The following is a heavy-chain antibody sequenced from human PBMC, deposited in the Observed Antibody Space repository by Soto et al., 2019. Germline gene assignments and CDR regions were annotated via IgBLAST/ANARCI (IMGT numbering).Heavy chain of an antibody. Sequence: GGSLRLSCAASGFTFSSYAMSWVRQAPGKGLEWVSAISGSGGSTYYADSVKGRFTISRDNSKNTLYLQMNSLRAEDTAVYYCAKVWANIAVAPDYFDYWGQETLVTVSS. D-gene: IGHD6-19*01. J-gene: IGHJ4*02. V-gene: IGHV3-23*01. CDR2: ISGSGGST. CDR3: AKVWANIAVAPDYFDY. CDR1: GFTFSSYA.